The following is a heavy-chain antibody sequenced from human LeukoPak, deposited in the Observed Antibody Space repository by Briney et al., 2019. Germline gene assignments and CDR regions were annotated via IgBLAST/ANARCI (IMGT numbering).Heavy chain of an antibody. CDR3: ARHRCSGGSCYPMNWFDP. D-gene: IGHD2-15*01. Sequence: SETLSLTCTVSGYSISSGYYWGWIRQPPGKGLEWIGSIYHSGSTNYNPSLKSRVTISVDTSKSQFSLKLSSVTAADTAVYYCARHRCSGGSCYPMNWFDPWGQGTLVTVSS. V-gene: IGHV4-38-2*02. CDR2: IYHSGST. J-gene: IGHJ5*02. CDR1: GYSISSGYY.